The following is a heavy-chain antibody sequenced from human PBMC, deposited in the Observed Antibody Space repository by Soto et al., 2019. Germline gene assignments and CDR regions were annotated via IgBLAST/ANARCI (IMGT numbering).Heavy chain of an antibody. J-gene: IGHJ4*02. CDR1: GGSISSYY. V-gene: IGHV4-59*01. CDR2: IYYSGST. CDR3: ARSYYYDSSGYYLDY. Sequence: TSETLSLTCTVSGGSISSYYWSWIRQPPGKGLEWIGYIYYSGSTNYNPSLKSRVTISVDTSKNQFSLKLSSVTAADTAVYYCARSYYYDSSGYYLDYWGQGTLVTVSS. D-gene: IGHD3-22*01.